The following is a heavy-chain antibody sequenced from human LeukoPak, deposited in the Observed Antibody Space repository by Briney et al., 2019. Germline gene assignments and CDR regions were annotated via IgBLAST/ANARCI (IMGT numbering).Heavy chain of an antibody. CDR1: GDSVSSNSAA. Sequence: SQTLSLTCAISGDSVSSNSAAWNWIRHSPSGGLEWLGRTYYRSKWYNDYAVSVKSRITINPDTSKNQFSLQLNSVTPEDTAVYYCARERAAGYNWFDPWGQGTLVAVSS. V-gene: IGHV6-1*01. CDR3: ARERAAGYNWFDP. D-gene: IGHD6-13*01. CDR2: TYYRSKWYN. J-gene: IGHJ5*02.